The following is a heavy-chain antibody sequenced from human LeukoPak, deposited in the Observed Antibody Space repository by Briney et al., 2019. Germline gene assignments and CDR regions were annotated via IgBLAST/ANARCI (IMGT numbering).Heavy chain of an antibody. V-gene: IGHV3-74*01. CDR1: GFTFSSYW. J-gene: IGHJ6*03. Sequence: QPGGSLRLSCAASGFTFSSYWMHWVRQAPGKGLVWVSRINSDGSSTSYADSVKGRFTISRDNANNTLYLQMNSLRAEDTAVYYCARSPSKDYYYYYMDVWGKGTTVTVSS. CDR3: ARSPSKDYYYYYMDV. CDR2: INSDGSST.